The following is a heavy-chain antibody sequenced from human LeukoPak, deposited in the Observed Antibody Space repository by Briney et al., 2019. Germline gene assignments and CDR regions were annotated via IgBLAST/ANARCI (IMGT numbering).Heavy chain of an antibody. CDR2: IYYSGST. Sequence: PSETLFLTCTVSGGSISSSSYYWGWIRQPPGKGLEWIGSIYYSGSTYYNPSLKSRVTISVDTSKNQFSLKLSSVTAADTAVYYCARVSVAVAGIVTIDYWGQGTLVTVSS. V-gene: IGHV4-39*07. CDR1: GGSISSSSYY. J-gene: IGHJ4*02. D-gene: IGHD6-19*01. CDR3: ARVSVAVAGIVTIDY.